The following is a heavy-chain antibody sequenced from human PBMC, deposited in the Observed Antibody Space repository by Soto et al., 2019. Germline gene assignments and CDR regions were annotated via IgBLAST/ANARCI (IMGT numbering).Heavy chain of an antibody. V-gene: IGHV3-53*01. CDR3: ARSYYDILTGYYGGMDV. D-gene: IGHD3-9*01. J-gene: IGHJ6*02. CDR1: GFTFDDYA. CDR2: IYTDGST. Sequence: GGSLRLSCAASGFTFDDYAMHWVRQAPGKGLEWVSIIYTDGSTHYADSVKGRFTISRDNFKNTLYLQMNSLRVEDTAVYYCARSYYDILTGYYGGMDVWGQGTKVTAP.